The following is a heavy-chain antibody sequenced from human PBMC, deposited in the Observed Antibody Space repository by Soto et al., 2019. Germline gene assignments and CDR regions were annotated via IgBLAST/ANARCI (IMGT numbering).Heavy chain of an antibody. CDR1: GYTFTSYG. CDR2: ISAYNGNT. D-gene: IGHD3-3*01. J-gene: IGHJ4*02. V-gene: IGHV1-18*04. Sequence: GASVKVSCKASGYTFTSYGISWVRQAPGQGLEWMGWISAYNGNTNYAQKLQGRVTMTTDTSTSTAYMELRSLGSDDTAVYYCAREYDFWSGYYPVFDYWGQGTLVTVSS. CDR3: AREYDFWSGYYPVFDY.